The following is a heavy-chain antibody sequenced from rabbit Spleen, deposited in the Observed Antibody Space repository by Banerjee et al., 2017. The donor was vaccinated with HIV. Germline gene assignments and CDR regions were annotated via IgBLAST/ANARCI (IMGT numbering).Heavy chain of an antibody. D-gene: IGHD5-1*01. Sequence: QSLEESGGGLVQPEGSLTLTCKASGFDFSSGSYMCWVRQAPGKGLELIACIYTSSDSTYYASWAKGRFTISKPSSTTVTLQMTSLTAADTATYFCGRSYSPNYWGHDLWGPGSLVTVS. CDR3: GRSYSPNYWGHDL. CDR1: GFDFSSGSY. J-gene: IGHJ4*01. V-gene: IGHV1S40*01. CDR2: IYTSSDST.